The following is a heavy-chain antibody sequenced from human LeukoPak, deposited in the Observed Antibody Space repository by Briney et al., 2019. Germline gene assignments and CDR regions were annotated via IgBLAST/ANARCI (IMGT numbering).Heavy chain of an antibody. Sequence: GGSLRLSCAASGFTFDDYGMSWVRQAPGKGLEWVSGINWNGGSTGYADSVKGRLTISRDNAKNSLYLQMNSLRAEDTALYYCAREGITMVRGVRGDNFDYWGQGTLVTVSS. D-gene: IGHD3-10*01. V-gene: IGHV3-20*04. CDR3: AREGITMVRGVRGDNFDY. CDR1: GFTFDDYG. J-gene: IGHJ4*02. CDR2: INWNGGST.